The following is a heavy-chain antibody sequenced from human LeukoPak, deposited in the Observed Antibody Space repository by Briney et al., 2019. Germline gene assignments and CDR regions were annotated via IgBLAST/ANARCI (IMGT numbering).Heavy chain of an antibody. Sequence: SETLSLTCAVYGGSFSGYYWRWIRQPPGKGLEWIGDINHSGSTNYNPSLKSRVTISVNTSKNQFSLKLSSVTAADTAVYYCARGLPTSAYGSGSYCVFDIWGQGTMVTVSS. V-gene: IGHV4-34*01. CDR2: INHSGST. D-gene: IGHD3-10*01. CDR1: GGSFSGYY. CDR3: ARGLPTSAYGSGSYCVFDI. J-gene: IGHJ3*02.